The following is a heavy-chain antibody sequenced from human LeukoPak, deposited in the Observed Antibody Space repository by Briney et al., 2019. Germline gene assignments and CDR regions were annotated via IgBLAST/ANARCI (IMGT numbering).Heavy chain of an antibody. V-gene: IGHV3-30-3*01. CDR1: GFTFSDYN. D-gene: IGHD6-19*01. J-gene: IGHJ4*02. Sequence: PGRSLRLSCAASGFTFSDYNMHWVRQAPGKGLDWVALMSPDGNKKYYADSVKGRFTISRDNSKNTLYLQMNSLRAEDTAVYYCCQAPPSGWYYFDYWGQGTLVTVSS. CDR2: MSPDGNKK. CDR3: CQAPPSGWYYFDY.